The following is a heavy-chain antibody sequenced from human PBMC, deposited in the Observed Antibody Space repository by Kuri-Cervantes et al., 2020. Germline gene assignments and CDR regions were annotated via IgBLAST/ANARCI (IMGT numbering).Heavy chain of an antibody. Sequence: LSCAASGFTFSSYSMNWIRQPPGKGLEWIGSIYHSGSTSYNTSLQSRVTISVDTSKNQFSLKLSSVTAADTAVYYCASFYYWGRGTLVTVSS. D-gene: IGHD2/OR15-2a*01. J-gene: IGHJ4*02. CDR3: ASFYY. CDR2: IYHSGST. CDR1: GFTFSSYS. V-gene: IGHV4-38-2*01.